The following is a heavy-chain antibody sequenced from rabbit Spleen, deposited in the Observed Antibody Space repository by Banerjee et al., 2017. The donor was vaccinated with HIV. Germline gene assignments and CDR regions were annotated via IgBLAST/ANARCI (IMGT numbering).Heavy chain of an antibody. Sequence: QEQLVESGGGLVQPGGSLKLSCKASGFDFSVQWMSWVRQAPGKGLEWIGHINTAGSAYYPSWAKGRFTVSRDNAQNTMFLQMTRLTAADTATYYCLRGVIAEWFDGRLWGPGTLVTVS. J-gene: IGHJ4*01. CDR2: INTAGSA. V-gene: IGHV1S47*01. D-gene: IGHD1-1*01. CDR3: LRGVIAEWFDGRL. CDR1: GFDFSVQW.